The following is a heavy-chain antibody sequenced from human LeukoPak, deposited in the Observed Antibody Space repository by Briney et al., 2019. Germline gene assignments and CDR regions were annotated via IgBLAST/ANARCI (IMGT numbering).Heavy chain of an antibody. CDR1: GFTFTNYA. Sequence: GGSLRLSCAASGFTFTNYAMTWVRQAPGKRLEWVSAITGSGGSTYYADPVKGRFTISRDNSNNTLYLQMSSLRADDTAVYYCTKGRGDSSGWRFDYWGQGTLVTVSS. CDR2: ITGSGGST. V-gene: IGHV3-23*01. D-gene: IGHD6-19*01. CDR3: TKGRGDSSGWRFDY. J-gene: IGHJ4*02.